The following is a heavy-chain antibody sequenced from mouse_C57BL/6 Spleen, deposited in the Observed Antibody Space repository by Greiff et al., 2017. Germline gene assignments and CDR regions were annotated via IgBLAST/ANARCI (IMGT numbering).Heavy chain of an antibody. CDR2: IYPRSGNT. CDR1: GYTFTSYG. CDR3: AKTPFITTVVAPYFDY. Sequence: QVQLQQSGAELARPGASVKLSCKASGYTFTSYGISWVKQRTGQGLEWIGEIYPRSGNTYYNEKFKGKATLTADKSSSTAYMELRSLTSEDSAVYFCAKTPFITTVVAPYFDYWGQGTTLTVSS. J-gene: IGHJ2*01. V-gene: IGHV1-81*01. D-gene: IGHD1-1*01.